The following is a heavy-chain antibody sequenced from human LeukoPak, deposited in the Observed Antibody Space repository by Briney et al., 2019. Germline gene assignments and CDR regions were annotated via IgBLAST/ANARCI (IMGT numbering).Heavy chain of an antibody. V-gene: IGHV4-31*03. J-gene: IGHJ4*02. CDR3: ARDVLR. CDR2: IYKTGST. Sequence: SETLSLACTVSVDSITSGGYYWSWIRQRPGKGLEWIGYIYKTGSTYYNPSLKSRVTMSVDTSRNQFSLKLNSVTAADTAVYYCARDVLRWGQGTLVTVSS. CDR1: VDSITSGGYY.